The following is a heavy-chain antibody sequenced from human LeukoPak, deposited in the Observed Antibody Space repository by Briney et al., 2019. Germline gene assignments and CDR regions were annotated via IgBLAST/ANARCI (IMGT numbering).Heavy chain of an antibody. J-gene: IGHJ4*02. Sequence: SETLSLTCTVSGGSISGYQWSWIRQPPGKGLEWIGSIYYSKNTYYNPSLKSRVTISADTSKNQFSLTLGSVSATDTAVYYCVSPRGFSYGYFDYWGQGTLVTVSS. V-gene: IGHV4-59*05. CDR2: IYYSKNT. CDR1: GGSISGYQ. D-gene: IGHD5-18*01. CDR3: VSPRGFSYGYFDY.